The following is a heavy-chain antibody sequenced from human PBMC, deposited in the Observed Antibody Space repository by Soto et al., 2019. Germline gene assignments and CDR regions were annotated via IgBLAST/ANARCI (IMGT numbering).Heavy chain of an antibody. CDR3: AREMAALNYFDY. CDR2: ISSSSSTI. CDR1: GFTFSSYS. V-gene: IGHV3-48*01. J-gene: IGHJ4*02. D-gene: IGHD2-15*01. Sequence: EVQLVESGGGLVQPGGSLRLSCAASGFTFSSYSMNWLRRAQGKGLEWVSYISSSSSTIYYADSVKGRFTISRDNAKNSLYLQMNSLRAEDTAVYYCAREMAALNYFDYWGQGTLVTVSS.